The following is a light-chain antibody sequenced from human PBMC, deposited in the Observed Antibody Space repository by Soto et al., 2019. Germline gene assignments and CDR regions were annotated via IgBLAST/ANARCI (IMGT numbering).Light chain of an antibody. CDR2: AAS. Sequence: DIQITQSPSSRSASVGDEGTITCRASQTIMTYLNWYQLKPGKPPRLLIYAASSLQSGVPSRFSGSGSGTDFTLTISSLQPEDFATYSCQQSYNSPQTCGRGTKGDIK. J-gene: IGKJ1*01. V-gene: IGKV1-39*01. CDR3: QQSYNSPQT. CDR1: QTIMTY.